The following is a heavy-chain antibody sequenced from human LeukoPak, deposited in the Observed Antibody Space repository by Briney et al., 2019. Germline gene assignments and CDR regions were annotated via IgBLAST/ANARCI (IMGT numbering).Heavy chain of an antibody. CDR2: INPNSGGT. CDR3: ARVVPAAISGVRENAFDI. Sequence: ASVKVSCKASGYTFTGYYMHWVRPAPGQGLEWRGWINPNSGGTNYAQKLQGRVTMTRDTSISTAYMELSRLRSDDTAVYYCARVVPAAISGVRENAFDIWGQGTMVTVSS. D-gene: IGHD2-2*01. CDR1: GYTFTGYY. J-gene: IGHJ3*02. V-gene: IGHV1-2*02.